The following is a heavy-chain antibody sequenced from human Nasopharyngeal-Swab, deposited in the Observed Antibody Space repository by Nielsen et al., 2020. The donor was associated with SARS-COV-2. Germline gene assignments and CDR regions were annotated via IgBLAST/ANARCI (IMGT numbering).Heavy chain of an antibody. CDR1: GYTFTSYA. Sequence: ASVKVSCKASGYTFTSYAMNWVRQAPGQGLEWMGWINANTGNPTYAQGFTGRFVFSLDTSVSTAYLQISSLKAEDTAVYYCATPLGYSSSWYWVFDYWGQGTLVTVSS. D-gene: IGHD6-13*01. CDR3: ATPLGYSSSWYWVFDY. CDR2: INANTGNP. J-gene: IGHJ4*02. V-gene: IGHV7-4-1*02.